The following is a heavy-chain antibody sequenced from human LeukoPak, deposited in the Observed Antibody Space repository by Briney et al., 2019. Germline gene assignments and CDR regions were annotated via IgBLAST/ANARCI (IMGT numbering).Heavy chain of an antibody. CDR1: GVSFSGYY. CDR2: INHSGST. V-gene: IGHV4-34*01. D-gene: IGHD3-10*01. Sequence: SETLSLTCAVYGVSFSGYYWSWIRQPPGKGLEWIGEINHSGSTNYNPSLKSRVTISVDTSKNQFSLKLSSVTAADTAVYYCARVMVRGVIIGYWGQGTLVTVSS. CDR3: ARVMVRGVIIGY. J-gene: IGHJ4*02.